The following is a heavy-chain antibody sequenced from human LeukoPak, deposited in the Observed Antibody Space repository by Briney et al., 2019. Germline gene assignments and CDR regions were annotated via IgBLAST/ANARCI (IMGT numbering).Heavy chain of an antibody. D-gene: IGHD3-22*01. CDR2: INPNSGGT. CDR3: AXXXXXXXVVIIDGMDV. Sequence: ASVKVSCKASGYTFTTYYMHWVRQAPGQGLEWMGWINPNSGGTNYAQKFQGRVTMTRDTSISTAYMELSRLRSDDTAVYYCAXXXXXXXVVIIDGMDVWGQGTTVTVSS. V-gene: IGHV1-2*02. CDR1: GYTFTTYY. J-gene: IGHJ6*02.